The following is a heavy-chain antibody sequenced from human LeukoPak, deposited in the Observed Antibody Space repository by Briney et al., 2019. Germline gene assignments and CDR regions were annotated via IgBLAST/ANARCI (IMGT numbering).Heavy chain of an antibody. D-gene: IGHD3-3*02. CDR2: ISSSGSTI. CDR3: VTAIRAFDI. CDR1: GFTVSSNY. Sequence: PGGSLRLSCAASGFTVSSNYMSWVRQAPGKGPEWVSYISSSGSTIYYADSVKGRFTISRDNAKNSLYLQMNSLRAEDTAVYYCVTAIRAFDIWGQGTMVTVSS. J-gene: IGHJ3*02. V-gene: IGHV3-11*04.